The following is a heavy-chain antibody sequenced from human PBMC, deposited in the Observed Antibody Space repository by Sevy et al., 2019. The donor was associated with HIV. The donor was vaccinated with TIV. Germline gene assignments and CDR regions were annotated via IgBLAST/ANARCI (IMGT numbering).Heavy chain of an antibody. CDR1: GFTFSSYG. D-gene: IGHD3-10*01. Sequence: GGSLRLSCAASGFTFSSYGMHWVRQAPGKGLEWLAYISDRSTTIYYADSVKGRFTISRDNAKNSLFLQMKSLRAEDTAVYYCAREGSLRYFDLWGRGTLVTVSS. CDR3: AREGSLRYFDL. V-gene: IGHV3-48*04. CDR2: ISDRSTTI. J-gene: IGHJ2*01.